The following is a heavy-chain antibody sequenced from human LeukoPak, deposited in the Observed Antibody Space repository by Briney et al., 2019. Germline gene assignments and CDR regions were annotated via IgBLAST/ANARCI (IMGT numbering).Heavy chain of an antibody. D-gene: IGHD3-10*01. CDR2: ISYSGST. V-gene: IGHV4-31*03. CDR3: ASGGSGTYES. J-gene: IGHJ5*02. CDR1: GGSINSGTYY. Sequence: SETLSLTCTVSGGSINSGTYYWNWIRQHPGKGLEWIGYISYSGSTYYNPSLKSRVTISEDTSKNQFSLKLTSVTAADTAVYYCASGGSGTYESWGQGTLVTVSS.